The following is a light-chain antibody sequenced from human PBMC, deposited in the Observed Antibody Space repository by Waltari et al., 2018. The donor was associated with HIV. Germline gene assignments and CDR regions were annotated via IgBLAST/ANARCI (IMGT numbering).Light chain of an antibody. J-gene: IGKJ2*01. CDR1: QEIRNY. V-gene: IGKV1-27*01. CDR3: QKYNIVPYT. Sequence: DIQMTQSPSSLSASVGDRVTITCRASQEIRNYLAWYQQKAGTAPKLLIYAASILQSGVPSRFSGGESGTDFTLTISSLQPEDVATYYCQKYNIVPYTFGQGTKLEIK. CDR2: AAS.